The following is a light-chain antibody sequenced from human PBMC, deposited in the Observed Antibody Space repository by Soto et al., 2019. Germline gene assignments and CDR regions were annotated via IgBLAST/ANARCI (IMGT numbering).Light chain of an antibody. CDR2: GNS. J-gene: IGLJ1*01. V-gene: IGLV1-40*01. CDR1: SSNFGAVYD. CDR3: QSYDSSLSGYV. Sequence: QAVVTQPPSMSGAPGQRVTISCTGSSSNFGAVYDVHWYQQLPGTAPKLLIFGNSNRPSGVPDRFSGSKSGTSASLAITGLQAEDEAEYYCQSYDSSLSGYVFGTGTKLTVL.